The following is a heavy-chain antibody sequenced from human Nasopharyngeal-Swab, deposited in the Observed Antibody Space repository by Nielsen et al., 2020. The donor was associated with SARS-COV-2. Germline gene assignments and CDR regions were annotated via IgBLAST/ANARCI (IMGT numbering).Heavy chain of an antibody. J-gene: IGHJ6*03. Sequence: WIRQPPGKGLEWIGEINHSGNNNFNPSLKSRVTISLDTSKNQFSLKLSSVTAADTAVYYCARGQAYYYGSGSRYYYYYYMDVWGKGTTVTVSS. V-gene: IGHV4-34*01. D-gene: IGHD3-10*01. CDR2: INHSGNN. CDR3: ARGQAYYYGSGSRYYYYYYMDV.